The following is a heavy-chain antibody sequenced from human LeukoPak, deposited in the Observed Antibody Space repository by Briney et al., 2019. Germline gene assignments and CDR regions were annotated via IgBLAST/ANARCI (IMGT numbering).Heavy chain of an antibody. Sequence: ASVKVSCKASGYSFTSHYIHWVRQAPGQGLGWMAIINPSGGTTSNAPAFQGRVTMTRDTSTSTVYMELSSLRSEDTAVYYCARLPHTKYSSAAFDIWGQGTMVTVSS. J-gene: IGHJ3*02. CDR3: ARLPHTKYSSAAFDI. CDR2: INPSGGTT. CDR1: GYSFTSHY. D-gene: IGHD6-19*01. V-gene: IGHV1-46*01.